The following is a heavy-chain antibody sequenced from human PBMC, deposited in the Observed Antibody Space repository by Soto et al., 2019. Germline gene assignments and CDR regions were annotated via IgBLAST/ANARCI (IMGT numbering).Heavy chain of an antibody. CDR2: ITVGSGNT. D-gene: IGHD3-22*01. V-gene: IGHV1-58*01. CDR3: AAGDSSGYYGG. Sequence: SVKVSCKASGFTFTSSSVQWVRQARGQRLEWIGWITVGSGNTNYAQKFQERVTITRDMSTSTAYMELSNLRAEDTAVYYCAAGDSSGYYGGWGQGTQVTVSS. J-gene: IGHJ4*02. CDR1: GFTFTSSS.